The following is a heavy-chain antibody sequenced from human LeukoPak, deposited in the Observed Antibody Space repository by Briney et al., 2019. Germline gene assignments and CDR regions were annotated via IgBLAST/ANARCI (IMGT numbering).Heavy chain of an antibody. CDR3: ARGRCSGGSCYFIDY. D-gene: IGHD2-15*01. V-gene: IGHV4-34*01. CDR2: INHSGST. Sequence: SETLSLTCAVYGGSFSGYYWSWIRQPPGKALEWIGEINHSGSTNYNPSLKSRVTISVDTSKNQFSLKLSSVTAADTAVYYCARGRCSGGSCYFIDYWGQGTLVTVSS. J-gene: IGHJ4*02. CDR1: GGSFSGYY.